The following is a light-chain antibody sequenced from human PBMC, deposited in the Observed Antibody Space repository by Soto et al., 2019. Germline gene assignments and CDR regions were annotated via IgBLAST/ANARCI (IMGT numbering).Light chain of an antibody. J-gene: IGKJ1*01. Sequence: EIVLTQSPGTLSLSPGERATLSCRASQSVSSSYLAWYQQKPGQAPRLLIYGASSRATGIPDRFSGSGSGTDFTLTISRLEPEDFAVYYCQQYGSSPTWTFGQRTKVAIK. CDR3: QQYGSSPTWT. V-gene: IGKV3-20*01. CDR2: GAS. CDR1: QSVSSSY.